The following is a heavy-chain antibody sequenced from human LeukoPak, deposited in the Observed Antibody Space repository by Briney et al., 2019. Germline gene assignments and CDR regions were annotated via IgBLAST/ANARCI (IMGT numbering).Heavy chain of an antibody. V-gene: IGHV3-30-3*01. J-gene: IGHJ3*02. CDR1: GFTFSSYA. D-gene: IGHD6-19*01. CDR3: ARDWVGGGWYHAFDI. Sequence: PGRSLRLSCAASGFTFSSYAMHWVRQAPGKGLEWVAVISYDGSNKYYADSVKGRFTISRDNSKNTLYLQMNSLRAEDTAVYYCARDWVGGGWYHAFDIWGQGTMVTVSS. CDR2: ISYDGSNK.